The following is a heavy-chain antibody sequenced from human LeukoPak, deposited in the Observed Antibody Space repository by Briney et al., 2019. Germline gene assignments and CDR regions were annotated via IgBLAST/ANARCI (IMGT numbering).Heavy chain of an antibody. J-gene: IGHJ2*01. CDR2: MYYSGSP. CDR1: GGSISSGGYY. V-gene: IGHV4-31*03. CDR3: AREFRRLDYWYFDL. Sequence: PSQTLSLTCSVSGGSISSGGYYWSWIRQSPGKGLEWIGYMYYSGSPSYNPSLKSRVTMSVDTSKNQFSLNLSSVTAADTAVYYCAREFRRLDYWYFDLWGRGTLVTVSS. D-gene: IGHD6-19*01.